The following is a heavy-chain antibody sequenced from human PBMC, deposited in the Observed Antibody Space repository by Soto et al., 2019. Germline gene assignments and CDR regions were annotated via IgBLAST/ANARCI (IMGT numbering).Heavy chain of an antibody. CDR3: AKDAAYYFDH. V-gene: IGHV3-9*01. Sequence: GGSLRLSCAASGFTFDDYAMHWVRQAPGKGLEWVSGISWSSGSIDYADSVKGRFTISRDNAKNSLYLQMNSLRAEDTALYYCAKDAAYYFDHWGQGTLVTVSS. D-gene: IGHD6-25*01. CDR2: ISWSSGSI. CDR1: GFTFDDYA. J-gene: IGHJ4*02.